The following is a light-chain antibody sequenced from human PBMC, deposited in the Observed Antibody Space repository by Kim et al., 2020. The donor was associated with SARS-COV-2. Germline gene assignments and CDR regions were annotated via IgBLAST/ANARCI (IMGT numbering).Light chain of an antibody. V-gene: IGKV3-20*01. Sequence: GERAPLSCRASQSVSSSYLAWYQQKPGQAPRLLIYGASSRATGIPDRFSGSGSGTDFTLTISRLEPEDFAVYYCQQYGSSPLSITFGQGTRLEIK. CDR3: QQYGSSPLSIT. J-gene: IGKJ5*01. CDR2: GAS. CDR1: QSVSSSY.